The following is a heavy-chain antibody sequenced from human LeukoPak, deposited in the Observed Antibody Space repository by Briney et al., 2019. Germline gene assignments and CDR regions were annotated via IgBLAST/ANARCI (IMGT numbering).Heavy chain of an antibody. J-gene: IGHJ5*02. V-gene: IGHV1-2*02. CDR2: INPNSGGT. CDR3: ARGGYCSSTSCYEVDWFDP. CDR1: GYTFTGYY. D-gene: IGHD2-2*01. Sequence: GASVKVSCKASGYTFTGYYMHWVRQAPGQGLEWMGWINPNSGGTNYAQKFQGRVTMTRDTSISTAYMELSRLRSDDTAVYYCARGGYCSSTSCYEVDWFDPWGQGTLVTVSS.